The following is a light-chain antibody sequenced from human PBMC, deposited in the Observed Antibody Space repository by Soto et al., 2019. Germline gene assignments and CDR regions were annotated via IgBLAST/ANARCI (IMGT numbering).Light chain of an antibody. CDR3: QQYGSSPPLT. V-gene: IGKV3-20*01. CDR1: QSISSSF. CDR2: GAS. J-gene: IGKJ4*01. Sequence: VMTQSPATLSVSPGARVPLSCRARQSISSSFLAWYQQKPGQAPRLLIYGASSRATGIPDRFSGSGSGTDFTLTISRLEPEDFAVYYCQQYGSSPPLTFGGGTKVDI.